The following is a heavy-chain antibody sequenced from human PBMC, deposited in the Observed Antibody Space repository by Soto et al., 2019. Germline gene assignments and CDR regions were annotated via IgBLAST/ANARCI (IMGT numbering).Heavy chain of an antibody. CDR1: GFTFSDYY. CDR3: STVVFRGYVGVYYSYYMDV. CDR2: ISSSGSTI. V-gene: IGHV3-11*01. D-gene: IGHD2-15*01. Sequence: GXSLRLSCAASGFTFSDYYMSWIRQAPGKGLEWVSYISSSGSTIYYADSVKGRFTISRDNAKNSLYLQMNSLRAEDTAVYYCSTVVFRGYVGVYYSYYMDVCGKGTTVTXSS. J-gene: IGHJ6*03.